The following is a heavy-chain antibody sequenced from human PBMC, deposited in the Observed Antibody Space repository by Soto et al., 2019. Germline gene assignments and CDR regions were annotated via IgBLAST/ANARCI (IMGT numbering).Heavy chain of an antibody. D-gene: IGHD2-8*01. J-gene: IGHJ3*02. V-gene: IGHV4-31*03. CDR3: ARTVLGALDI. Sequence: PSETLSLTCTVSGGSISSFGYYWSWIRQHPGKGLEWIGYIYYSGSTYYNPSLKSRVTISVDTSKNQFSLKLSSVTAADTAVYYCARTVLGALDIWGQGTMVTVS. CDR2: IYYSGST. CDR1: GGSISSFGYY.